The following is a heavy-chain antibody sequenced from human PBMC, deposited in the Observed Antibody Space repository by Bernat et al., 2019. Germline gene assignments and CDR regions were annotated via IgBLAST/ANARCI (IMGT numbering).Heavy chain of an antibody. CDR1: GFTFSNAW. D-gene: IGHD6-13*01. CDR3: TTDPRMAAAGTPYLDI. Sequence: EVQLVESGGGLVKPGGSLRLSCAASGFTFSNAWMSWVRQAPGKGLEWVGRIKSKTDGGTTDYAAPVKDRFIISRDDSKNTLYLQMYSLKTEDTAVYYCTTDPRMAAAGTPYLDIWGQGTMVTVSS. CDR2: IKSKTDGGTT. J-gene: IGHJ3*02. V-gene: IGHV3-15*01.